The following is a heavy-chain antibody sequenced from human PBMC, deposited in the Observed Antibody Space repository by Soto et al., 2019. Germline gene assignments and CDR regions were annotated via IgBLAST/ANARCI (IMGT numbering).Heavy chain of an antibody. D-gene: IGHD1-20*01. CDR3: AKEFHSWNYFDY. J-gene: IGHJ4*02. CDR1: GFTFSSSG. Sequence: PGGSLRLSCAASGFTFSSSGMHWVRWAPGKGLEWVAVISYDGSNKFYADSVKGRFTISRDNFRNTLYLQMNSLRAEDTAVYYCAKEFHSWNYFDYWGQGTLVTVSS. V-gene: IGHV3-30*18. CDR2: ISYDGSNK.